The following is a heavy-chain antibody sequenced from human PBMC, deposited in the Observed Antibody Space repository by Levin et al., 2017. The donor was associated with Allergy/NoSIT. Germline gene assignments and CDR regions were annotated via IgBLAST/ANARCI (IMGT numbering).Heavy chain of an antibody. V-gene: IGHV3-23*01. D-gene: IGHD3-22*01. CDR1: GFTFSSYA. Sequence: PGGSLRLSCAASGFTFSSYAMSWVRQAPGKGLEWVSAISGSGGSTYYADSVKGRFTISRDNSKNTLYLQMNSLRAEDTAVYYCAKDLLYYYDSSGLRGAFDSWGQGTMVTVSS. CDR2: ISGSGGST. J-gene: IGHJ3*02. CDR3: AKDLLYYYDSSGLRGAFDS.